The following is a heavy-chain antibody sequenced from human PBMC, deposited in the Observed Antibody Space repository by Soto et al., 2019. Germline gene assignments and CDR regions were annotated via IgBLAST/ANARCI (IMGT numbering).Heavy chain of an antibody. CDR3: ATFYCVSIMGQVLANKSTGAFEM. D-gene: IGHD1-26*01. Sequence: EPQLLESGVGLGHPGGSLRLPCAASGFTFSSTAMSWVRQTPGKGLEWVAAISASGVSTYYADSVRGRSAVSRDNSKKTVDLKMTNVRAEATAVDYCATFYCVSIMGQVLANKSTGAFEMLRQGTLVTVS. J-gene: IGHJ3*02. CDR1: GFTFSSTA. V-gene: IGHV3-23*01. CDR2: ISASGVST.